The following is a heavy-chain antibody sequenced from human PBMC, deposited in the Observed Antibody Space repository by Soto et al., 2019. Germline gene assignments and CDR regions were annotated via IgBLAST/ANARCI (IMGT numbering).Heavy chain of an antibody. CDR1: GFTFSSYS. Sequence: EVQLVESGGGLVKPGGSLRLSCAASGFTFSSYSMNWVRQAPGKGLEWVSSISSSSSYIYYADSVKGRFTISRDNAKNSLYLQMNSLRAEDTAVYYCARDHGIIVTYGMDVWGQGTTVTVSS. CDR2: ISSSSSYI. J-gene: IGHJ6*02. CDR3: ARDHGIIVTYGMDV. D-gene: IGHD3-16*02. V-gene: IGHV3-21*01.